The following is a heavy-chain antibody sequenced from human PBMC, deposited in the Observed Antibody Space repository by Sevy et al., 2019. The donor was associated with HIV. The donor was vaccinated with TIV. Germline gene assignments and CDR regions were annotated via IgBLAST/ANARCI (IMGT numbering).Heavy chain of an antibody. CDR3: ARAGRGAAAGTDY. CDR1: GGSISSYY. CDR2: IYYSGTT. D-gene: IGHD6-13*01. V-gene: IGHV4-59*01. Sequence: SETLSLTCTVSGGSISSYYWNWVRQPPGKGLEWIGYIYYSGTTNYNPSLKSRVTISVDTSKNQFSLNLTSVTAADTAVYYCARAGRGAAAGTDYWGHGTLVTVSS. J-gene: IGHJ4*01.